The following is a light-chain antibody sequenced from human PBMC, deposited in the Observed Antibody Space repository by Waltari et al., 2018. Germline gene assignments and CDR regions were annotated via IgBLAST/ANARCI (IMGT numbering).Light chain of an antibody. CDR3: QQYNNWPLT. J-gene: IGKJ4*01. V-gene: IGKV3-15*01. CDR1: QSVGRN. CDR2: VAS. Sequence: SSSASQSVGRNLPGYRRKAGQSPGLRVYVASTRATGMSARFSGSGSGTEFTLTISSLQSEDFAVYYCQQYNNWPLTFGGGTTVEIK.